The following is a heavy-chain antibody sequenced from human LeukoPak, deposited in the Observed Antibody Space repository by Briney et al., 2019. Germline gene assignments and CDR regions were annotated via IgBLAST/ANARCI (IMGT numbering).Heavy chain of an antibody. D-gene: IGHD1-26*01. CDR3: AREPGLLYSGSYTTNR. CDR1: GYSISSGYY. CDR2: IYHSGST. J-gene: IGHJ5*02. Sequence: SGTLSLTCTVSGYSISSGYYWGWIRQPPGKGLEWIGSIYHSGSTYYNPSLKSRVTISVDTSKNQFSLKLSSVTAADTAVYYCAREPGLLYSGSYTTNRWGQGTLVTVSS. V-gene: IGHV4-38-2*02.